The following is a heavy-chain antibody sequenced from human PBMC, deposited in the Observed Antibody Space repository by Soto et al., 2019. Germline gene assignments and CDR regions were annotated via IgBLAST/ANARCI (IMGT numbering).Heavy chain of an antibody. V-gene: IGHV4-4*02. Sequence: QVQLQESGPGLVKPSGTLSLTCAVSGVSISSNNWWSWVRQPPGKGLEWIGEMYHTGSTNYNPSIKSRVTISVDKSKNHFSLELNSVTAADTAVYYCARSSRYQYDSSEGNFDYWGQGTLVTVSS. CDR1: GVSISSNNW. CDR3: ARSSRYQYDSSEGNFDY. CDR2: MYHTGST. D-gene: IGHD3-22*01. J-gene: IGHJ4*02.